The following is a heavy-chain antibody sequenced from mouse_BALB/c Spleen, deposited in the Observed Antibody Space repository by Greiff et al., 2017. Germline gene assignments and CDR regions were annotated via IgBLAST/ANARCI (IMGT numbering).Heavy chain of an antibody. Sequence: EVKLMESGGGLVQPGGSRTLSCAASGFTFSSFGMHWVRQAPVKGLEWVAYISSGSSTIYYADTVKGRFTISRDNPKNTLFLQMTSLRSEDTAMYYCARSDYRYDRWYFDVWGAGTTVTVSS. D-gene: IGHD2-14*01. V-gene: IGHV5-17*02. CDR1: GFTFSSFG. CDR2: ISSGSSTI. CDR3: ARSDYRYDRWYFDV. J-gene: IGHJ1*01.